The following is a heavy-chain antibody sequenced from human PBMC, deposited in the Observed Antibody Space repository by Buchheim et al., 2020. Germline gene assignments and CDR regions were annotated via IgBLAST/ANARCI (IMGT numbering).Heavy chain of an antibody. CDR3: ASFLYSSGWYGLYYYYGMDV. CDR1: GYTFTSYD. J-gene: IGHJ6*02. CDR2: MNPNSGNT. V-gene: IGHV1-8*01. Sequence: QVQLVQSGAEVKKPGASVKVSCKASGYTFTSYDINWVRQATGQGLEWMGWMNPNSGNTGYAQKFQGRVTMTRNTSLSTAYMELSSLRSEDTAVYYCASFLYSSGWYGLYYYYGMDVWGQGTT. D-gene: IGHD6-19*01.